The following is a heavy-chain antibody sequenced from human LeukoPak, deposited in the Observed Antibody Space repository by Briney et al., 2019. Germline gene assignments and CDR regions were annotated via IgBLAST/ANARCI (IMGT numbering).Heavy chain of an antibody. D-gene: IGHD3-10*01. Sequence: AGTLTLSCVGSSFSVSTYGRAWVRQAPGKGLEWISYISGTSTNIYYADSMKGRFTISRDNAKSSLYLQLNSLRDEDTAVYYCASVYYYGSPWGQGTLVTVSS. J-gene: IGHJ5*02. CDR2: ISGTSTNI. CDR1: SFSVSTYG. CDR3: ASVYYYGSP. V-gene: IGHV3-48*02.